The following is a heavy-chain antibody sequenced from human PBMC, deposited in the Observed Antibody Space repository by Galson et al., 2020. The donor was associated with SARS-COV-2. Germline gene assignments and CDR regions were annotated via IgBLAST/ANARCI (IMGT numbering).Heavy chain of an antibody. CDR2: INPNSGGT. CDR3: AREARSRINSGYKKGYFDY. J-gene: IGHJ4*02. D-gene: IGHD5-12*01. V-gene: IGHV1-2*05. Sequence: ASVKVSCKASGYTFTGYYMHWVRQAPGQGLEWMGRINPNSGGTNYAQKFQGRVTMTRDTSISTAYMELSRLRSDDTVVYYCAREARSRINSGYKKGYFDYWGQGTLVTVSS. CDR1: GYTFTGYY.